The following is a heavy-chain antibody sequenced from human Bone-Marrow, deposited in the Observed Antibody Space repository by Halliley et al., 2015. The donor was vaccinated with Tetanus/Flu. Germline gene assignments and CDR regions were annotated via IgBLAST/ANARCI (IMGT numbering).Heavy chain of an antibody. CDR2: IYPGDSDT. D-gene: IGHD6-13*01. CDR1: GYSFTTYW. J-gene: IGHJ4*02. CDR3: AALIAASHFTDY. V-gene: IGHV5-51*01. Sequence: VQLVQSGAEVKEPGESLKISCKGSGYSFTTYWVGWVRQVPGKGLELMGIIYPGDSDTRYSPSFQGRVIISADESVSTAYLQWSTLEASDTAMYYCAALIAASHFTDYWGQGTLVTVSS.